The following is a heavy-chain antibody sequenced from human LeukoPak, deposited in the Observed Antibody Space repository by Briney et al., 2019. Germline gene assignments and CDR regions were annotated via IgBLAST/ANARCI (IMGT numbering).Heavy chain of an antibody. Sequence: GGSLRLSCAASGFTFSSYAMSWVRQAPGKGLEWVSAISSNGGSTYYANSVKGRFTISRDNSKNTLYLQMGSLRAEDMAVYYCARALFYDSSGYYYVGGYGYWGQGTLVTVSS. CDR1: GFTFSSYA. J-gene: IGHJ4*02. CDR3: ARALFYDSSGYYYVGGYGY. V-gene: IGHV3-64*01. D-gene: IGHD3-22*01. CDR2: ISSNGGST.